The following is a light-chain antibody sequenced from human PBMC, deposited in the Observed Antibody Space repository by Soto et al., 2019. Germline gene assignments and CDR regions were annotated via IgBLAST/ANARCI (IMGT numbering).Light chain of an antibody. Sequence: MKQSPATLSASIGDRVTITCRASETISSWLAWYQQKPGKAPKLLIYKASTLKSGVPSRFSGSGSGTEYTLTISSLQPDDFATYYCQHYNSYSEAFGQGTKVDIK. CDR3: QHYNSYSEA. V-gene: IGKV1-5*03. CDR2: KAS. CDR1: ETISSW. J-gene: IGKJ1*01.